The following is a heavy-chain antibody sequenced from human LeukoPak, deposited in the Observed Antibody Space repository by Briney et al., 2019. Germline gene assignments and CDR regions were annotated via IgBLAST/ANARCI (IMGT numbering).Heavy chain of an antibody. CDR2: INPNSGGT. Sequence: ASVKVSCKASGYTFTGYYIHWVRQAPGQGLEWMGWINPNSGGTNYAQKFQGRVTMTRDTSISTAYMELSRLSSDDTAVYYCARGVTGIYYYYYMDTWGKETTVTVSS. J-gene: IGHJ6*03. V-gene: IGHV1-2*02. CDR1: GYTFTGYY. CDR3: ARGVTGIYYYYYMDT. D-gene: IGHD3-10*01.